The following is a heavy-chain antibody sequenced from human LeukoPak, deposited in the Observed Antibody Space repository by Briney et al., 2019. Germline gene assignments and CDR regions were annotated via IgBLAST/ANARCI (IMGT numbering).Heavy chain of an antibody. CDR1: GFTFDDYG. Sequence: PGGSLRLSCAASGFTFDDYGMNWVRQAPGKGLEWVSVINWNGGSTGYADSVKGRFTISRDNAKNSLYLQMNSLRAEDTALYYCAREQYNYYVDVWGKGTTVTVSS. CDR3: AREQYNYYVDV. V-gene: IGHV3-20*04. CDR2: INWNGGST. J-gene: IGHJ6*03.